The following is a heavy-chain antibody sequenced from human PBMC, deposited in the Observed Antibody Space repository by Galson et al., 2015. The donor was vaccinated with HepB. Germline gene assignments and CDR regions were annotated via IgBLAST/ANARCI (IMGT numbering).Heavy chain of an antibody. Sequence: SLRLSCAASGFTFSNYGMSWVRQAPGKGLEWVSTIIGGGGSTYYADSVKGRFTISRDNSKNTLNLQMNSLRAEDAAVYYCAKGVGSWLDLDYWGQGTLVTVSS. J-gene: IGHJ4*02. D-gene: IGHD6-19*01. CDR3: AKGVGSWLDLDY. V-gene: IGHV3-23*01. CDR2: IIGGGGST. CDR1: GFTFSNYG.